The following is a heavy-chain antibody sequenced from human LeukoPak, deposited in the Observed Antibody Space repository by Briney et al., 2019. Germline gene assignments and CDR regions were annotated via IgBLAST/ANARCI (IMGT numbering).Heavy chain of an antibody. J-gene: IGHJ5*02. V-gene: IGHV3-30-3*01. D-gene: IGHD6-19*01. CDR3: TRDPGIKVTGSYWFDP. Sequence: PGGSLRLSCADSGFTFSTYNMHCVRQAPGRGLGWGAVVSYDGTNKYYADYVKGRFTIARANPQITLNLRTITLTATNMDIYSSTRDPGIKVTGSYWFDPWGQGTLVPVFS. CDR1: GFTFSTYN. CDR2: VSYDGTNK.